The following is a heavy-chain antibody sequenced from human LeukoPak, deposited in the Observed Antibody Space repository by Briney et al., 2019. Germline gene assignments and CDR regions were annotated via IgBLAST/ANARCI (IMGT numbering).Heavy chain of an antibody. CDR3: ARGYYSSGWYYAY. Sequence: GGSLRLSCAASGFTISKNYMNWVRQAPGKGLDWVSVISDGGSTSYADSVKGRFTISRDNSKNTLYLQMNSLRAEDTAVYYCARGYYSSGWYYAYWGQGTLVTVSS. CDR1: GFTISKNY. V-gene: IGHV3-53*05. CDR2: ISDGGST. D-gene: IGHD6-19*01. J-gene: IGHJ4*02.